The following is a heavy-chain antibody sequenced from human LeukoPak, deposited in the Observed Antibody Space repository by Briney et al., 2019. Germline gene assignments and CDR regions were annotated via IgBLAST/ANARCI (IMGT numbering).Heavy chain of an antibody. Sequence: SGTLSLTCAVSVGSISSGNWWSWVRQSPGKGLEWIGEIYHNGTANYNPSLKSRVTISADRFTNHFSLKLTSVTAADTAVYCCATAPILRGEGGEHFKYGMDVWGQGTTVSVSS. V-gene: IGHV4-4*01. D-gene: IGHD2-2*02. CDR1: VGSISSGNW. CDR2: IYHNGTA. CDR3: ATAPILRGEGGEHFKYGMDV. J-gene: IGHJ6*02.